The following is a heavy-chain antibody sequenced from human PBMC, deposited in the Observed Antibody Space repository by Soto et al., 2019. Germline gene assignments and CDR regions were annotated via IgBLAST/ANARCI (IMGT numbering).Heavy chain of an antibody. CDR1: GFTFSSYE. Sequence: GGSLRLSCAASGFTFSSYEMNWVRQAPGKGLEWVSYISSSGSTIYYADSVKGRFTISRDNAKNSLYLQMNSLRAEDTAVYYCARVAGSRGYYLYYYYYYGMDVWGQGTTVTVSS. CDR3: ARVAGSRGYYLYYYYYYGMDV. CDR2: ISSSGSTI. D-gene: IGHD3-22*01. J-gene: IGHJ6*02. V-gene: IGHV3-48*03.